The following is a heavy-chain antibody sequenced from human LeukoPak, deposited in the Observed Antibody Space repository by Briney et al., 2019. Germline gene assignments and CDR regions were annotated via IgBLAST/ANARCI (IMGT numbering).Heavy chain of an antibody. CDR3: ARDSRNYYDSRGGGDEAFDI. J-gene: IGHJ3*02. Sequence: GASVKVSCKASGYTFTGDYMHWVRQAPGQGLEWMGWINPNSGGASYVQKFQGRVTMTSDTSISTAYMELSSLRSDDTAVYYCARDSRNYYDSRGGGDEAFDIWGQGTMVTVSS. CDR1: GYTFTGDY. D-gene: IGHD3-22*01. CDR2: INPNSGGA. V-gene: IGHV1-2*02.